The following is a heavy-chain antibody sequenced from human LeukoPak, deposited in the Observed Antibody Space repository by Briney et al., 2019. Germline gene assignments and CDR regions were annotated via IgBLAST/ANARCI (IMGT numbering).Heavy chain of an antibody. CDR2: INPNSGGT. D-gene: IGHD5-18*01. V-gene: IGHV1-2*02. CDR3: TSDDTAMVDELYYYYYMDV. J-gene: IGHJ6*03. Sequence: ASVKVSCKASGYTFTGYYMHWVRQAPGQGLEWMGWINPNSGGTNYAQKFQGRVTMTRDTSISTAYMELSRLRSDDTAVYYCTSDDTAMVDELYYYYYMDVWGKGTTVTVSS. CDR1: GYTFTGYY.